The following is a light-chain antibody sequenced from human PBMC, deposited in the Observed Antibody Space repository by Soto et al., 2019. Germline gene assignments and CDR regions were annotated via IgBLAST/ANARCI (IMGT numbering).Light chain of an antibody. V-gene: IGKV1-6*01. CDR2: SAS. Sequence: IPMTQSPSSLSASVGDRVTITCRASQGVRDDVGWYQQKPGKAPKLLIYSASTLQSGVPSRFSGSGSGTDFIRPISGLQPEDVATYCCLQESNYPLTFGGGTKVEIK. J-gene: IGKJ4*01. CDR1: QGVRDD. CDR3: LQESNYPLT.